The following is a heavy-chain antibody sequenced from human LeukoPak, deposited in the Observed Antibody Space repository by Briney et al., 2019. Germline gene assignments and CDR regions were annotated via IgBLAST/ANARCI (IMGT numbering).Heavy chain of an antibody. Sequence: SETLSLTCTVSGDSISSYSWSWIRQPPGKGLQWIGYIYYSGSTNYNPSLKSRVTISVDTSKNQFSLKLSSVTAADTAVYYCARLVSGSYSYYYYYMDVWGKGTTVTISS. CDR2: IYYSGST. D-gene: IGHD3-10*01. CDR3: ARLVSGSYSYYYYYMDV. J-gene: IGHJ6*03. CDR1: GDSISSYS. V-gene: IGHV4-59*01.